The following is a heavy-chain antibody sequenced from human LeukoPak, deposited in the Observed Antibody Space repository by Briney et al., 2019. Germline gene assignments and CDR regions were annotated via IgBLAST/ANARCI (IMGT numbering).Heavy chain of an antibody. CDR2: ITGSGGGT. Sequence: PGGSLRLSCAASAFTFSSYGMSWVRQAPGKGLEWVSGITGSGGGTYYADSVKGRFTISRDNSKSTLYVQMNSLRAEDTAVYYCAKDRIVGATGGRRVAMGFDFWGQGTLVTVSS. D-gene: IGHD1-26*01. CDR3: AKDRIVGATGGRRVAMGFDF. V-gene: IGHV3-23*01. CDR1: AFTFSSYG. J-gene: IGHJ4*02.